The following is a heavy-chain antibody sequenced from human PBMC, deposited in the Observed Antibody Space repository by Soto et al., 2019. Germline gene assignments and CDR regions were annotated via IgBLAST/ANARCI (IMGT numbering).Heavy chain of an antibody. J-gene: IGHJ6*02. Sequence: SETLSLTCTVSGGSISSGGYYWSWIRQHPGKGLEWIGYIYYSGSTYYNPSLKSRVTISVDTSKNQFSLKLSSVTAADTAVYYCARGIRSRDSSGHPPPDYYYYGMDVWGQGTTVTVSS. D-gene: IGHD3-22*01. V-gene: IGHV4-31*03. CDR2: IYYSGST. CDR1: GGSISSGGYY. CDR3: ARGIRSRDSSGHPPPDYYYYGMDV.